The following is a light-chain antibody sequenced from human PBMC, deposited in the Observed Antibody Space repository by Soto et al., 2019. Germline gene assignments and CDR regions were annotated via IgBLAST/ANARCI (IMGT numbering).Light chain of an antibody. CDR1: QSVGSN. CDR3: QQYNTWPPIT. V-gene: IGKV3-15*01. J-gene: IGKJ5*01. CDR2: GAS. Sequence: ITSQPPATMAVSPGDRASLSCRASQSVGSNLAWFQQKPGQSPRLLIYGASTRAPGIPARFSGSGSGTEFTLTIVSLESEDFAVYYCQQYNTWPPITFGQGTRLEIK.